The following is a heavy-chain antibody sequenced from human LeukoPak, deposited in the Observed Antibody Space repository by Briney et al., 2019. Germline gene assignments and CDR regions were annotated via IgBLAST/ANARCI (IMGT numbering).Heavy chain of an antibody. V-gene: IGHV1-2*02. Sequence: ASVKVSCKASGYTFTGYYMHWVRQAPGQGLEWMGWINPNSGGTNYAQKFQGRVTMTRDTSISTAYMELSRLRSDDTAVYYCARGRTAQRGPTTVVFGPSYHYYYGMDVWGQGTTVTVSS. CDR1: GYTFTGYY. CDR3: ARGRTAQRGPTTVVFGPSYHYYYGMDV. D-gene: IGHD4-17*01. J-gene: IGHJ6*02. CDR2: INPNSGGT.